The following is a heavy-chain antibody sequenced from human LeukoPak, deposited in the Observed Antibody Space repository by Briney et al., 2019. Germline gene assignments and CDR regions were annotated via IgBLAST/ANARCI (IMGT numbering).Heavy chain of an antibody. CDR1: GFTFSSYV. V-gene: IGHV3-23*01. Sequence: GGSLRLSCAASGFTFSSYVMSWVRQAPGKGLEWVSGISGSGGSTFYADSVKGRFTISRDNSKKTLSVQLNTLRAKDTAVYYCAKGPTSQTCDYWGQGTLVTVSS. J-gene: IGHJ4*02. CDR3: AKGPTSQTCDY. CDR2: ISGSGGST.